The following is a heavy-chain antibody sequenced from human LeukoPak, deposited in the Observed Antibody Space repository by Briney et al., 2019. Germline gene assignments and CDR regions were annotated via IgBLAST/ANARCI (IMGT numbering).Heavy chain of an antibody. Sequence: ASVKVSCKASGGTFSSYAISWVRQAPGQGLEWMGWISAYNGNTNYAQKLQGRVTMTTDTSTSTAYMELRSLRSDDTAVYYCAREDTYYFDYWGQGTLVTVSS. J-gene: IGHJ4*02. CDR3: AREDTYYFDY. D-gene: IGHD5-18*01. CDR1: GGTFSSYA. CDR2: ISAYNGNT. V-gene: IGHV1-18*01.